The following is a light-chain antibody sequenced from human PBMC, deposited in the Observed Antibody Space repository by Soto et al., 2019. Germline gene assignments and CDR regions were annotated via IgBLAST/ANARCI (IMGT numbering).Light chain of an antibody. J-gene: IGLJ2*01. Sequence: QSALTQPASVSGSPGQSITISCTGTSSDIGGYNYVSWYQQHPGKAPKLMIYDVSNRPSGVSNRFSGPKSGNTASLTISGLQAEDEADYYCSSQAVSSTLVFGGGTKLTVL. CDR1: SSDIGGYNY. CDR2: DVS. V-gene: IGLV2-14*01. CDR3: SSQAVSSTLV.